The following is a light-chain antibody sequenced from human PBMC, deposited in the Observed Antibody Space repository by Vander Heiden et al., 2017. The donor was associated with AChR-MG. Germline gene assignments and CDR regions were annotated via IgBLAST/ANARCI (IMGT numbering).Light chain of an antibody. CDR3: AVWDDSLRWV. Sequence: QSLVTQPPSASATPGQSVIISCSGGSSNIQYNYVYWYQQVPGTAPKLLIYRNHQRPSGVPDRFSGSKSGSSASLVISGLRSEDEANYYCAVWDDSLRWVFGGGTKLTVL. CDR2: RNH. V-gene: IGLV1-47*01. J-gene: IGLJ3*02. CDR1: SSNIQYNY.